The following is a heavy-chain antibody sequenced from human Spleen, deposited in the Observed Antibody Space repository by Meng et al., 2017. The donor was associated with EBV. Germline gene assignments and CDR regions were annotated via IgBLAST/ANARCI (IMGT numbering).Heavy chain of an antibody. CDR2: ISAGIGNT. Sequence: VQLVGVGGGLVQPGGSLRLSCAASGFTFSDSAMSWVRQAPGKGLEWVSTISAGIGNTHYADSVKGRFTISRDNSKNTLYLQMNNLRADDTAVYYCALWFREHFDYWGQGTLVTVSS. D-gene: IGHD3-10*01. CDR1: GFTFSDSA. V-gene: IGHV3-23*04. CDR3: ALWFREHFDY. J-gene: IGHJ4*02.